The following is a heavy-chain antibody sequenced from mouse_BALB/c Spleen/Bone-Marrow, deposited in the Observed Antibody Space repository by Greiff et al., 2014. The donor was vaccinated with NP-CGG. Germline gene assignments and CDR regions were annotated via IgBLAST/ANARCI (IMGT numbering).Heavy chain of an antibody. D-gene: IGHD3-2*01. J-gene: IGHJ4*01. CDR3: ARRQLGLFYAMDH. V-gene: IGHV1S56*01. CDR1: GYTFTSYY. CDR2: IYPGDGST. Sequence: LVESGPELVKPGASVKMSCKASGYTFTSYYIHWVKQRPGQGLEWIGWIYPGDGSTKYNEKFKGKTTLTADKSSSTAYMLLSSLTSEDSAIYFCARRQLGLFYAMDHWGQGTSVTVSS.